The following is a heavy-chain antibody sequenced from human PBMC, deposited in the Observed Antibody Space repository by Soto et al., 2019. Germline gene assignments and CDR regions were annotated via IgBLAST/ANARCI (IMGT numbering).Heavy chain of an antibody. CDR3: AHMRVGATVGAFEV. CDR1: GLSLTTRGVG. J-gene: IGHJ3*01. CDR2: IYWDDDK. V-gene: IGHV2-5*02. D-gene: IGHD1-26*01. Sequence: QITLKESGPTVVKPTQTLTLTCTFSGLSLTTRGVGVGWIRQPPGKALEWLALIYWDDDKRHSPSLQTRLTITKDNSKNQVVLRMTNMDPLDTGTYYCAHMRVGATVGAFEVWGQGKMVSV.